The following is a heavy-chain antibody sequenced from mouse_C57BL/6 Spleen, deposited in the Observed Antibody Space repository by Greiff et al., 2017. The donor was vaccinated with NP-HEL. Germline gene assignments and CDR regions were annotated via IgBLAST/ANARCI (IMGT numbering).Heavy chain of an antibody. CDR1: GFSLTSYG. D-gene: IGHD2-3*01. CDR3: ARNVYDGYYGGYFDV. V-gene: IGHV2-2*01. CDR2: IWSGGST. Sequence: QVQLKESGPGLVQPSQSLSITCTVSGFSLTSYGVHWVRQSPGKGLEWLGVIWSGGSTDYNAAFISRLSISKDNSKSQVFFKMNSLQADDTAIYYCARNVYDGYYGGYFDVWGTGTTVTVSS. J-gene: IGHJ1*03.